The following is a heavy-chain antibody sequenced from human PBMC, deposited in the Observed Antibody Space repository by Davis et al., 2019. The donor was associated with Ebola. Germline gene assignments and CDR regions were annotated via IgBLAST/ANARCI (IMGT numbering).Heavy chain of an antibody. CDR2: ISAYNGNT. CDR1: GYTFTSYG. Sequence: ASVKVSCKASGYTFTSYGICWVRQAPGQGLEWMGWISAYNGNTNYAQKFQGRVTITRNTSISTAYMELSSRRSEDTAVYYCARGGFTYYDYIWGSYRHPGHYYYYGIDVWGQGTTVTVSS. CDR3: ARGGFTYYDYIWGSYRHPGHYYYYGIDV. J-gene: IGHJ6*02. V-gene: IGHV1-18*01. D-gene: IGHD3-16*02.